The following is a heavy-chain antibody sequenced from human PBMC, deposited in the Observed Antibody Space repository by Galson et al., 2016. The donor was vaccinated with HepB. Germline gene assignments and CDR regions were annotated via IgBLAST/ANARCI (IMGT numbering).Heavy chain of an antibody. V-gene: IGHV6-1*01. CDR1: GDSVSSNSVT. CDR3: ARATDYGDYANGMDV. CDR2: TYYRSRWGWDQ. J-gene: IGHJ6*04. Sequence: AISGDSVSSNSVTWNRIRQSPSRGLEWLGRTYYRSRWGWDQDYAISVKSRISINPDTSGNQFSLQLRSVTPEDTAVYYCARATDYGDYANGMDVWAKGTMVTVSS. D-gene: IGHD4-17*01.